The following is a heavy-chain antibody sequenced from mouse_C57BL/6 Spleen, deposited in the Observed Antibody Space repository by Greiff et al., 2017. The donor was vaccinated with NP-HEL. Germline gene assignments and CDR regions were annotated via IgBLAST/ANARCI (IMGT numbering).Heavy chain of an antibody. D-gene: IGHD2-1*01. CDR2: INPNNGGT. J-gene: IGHJ1*03. V-gene: IGHV1-18*01. CDR1: GYTFTDYN. Sequence: EVQLQQSGPELVKPGASVKIPCKASGYTFTDYNMDWVKQSHGKSLEWIGDINPNNGGTIYNQKFKGKATLPVDKSSSTADMELRSLTSEDTAVYYCASRVDYGNYEWYFDVWGTGTTVTVSS. CDR3: ASRVDYGNYEWYFDV.